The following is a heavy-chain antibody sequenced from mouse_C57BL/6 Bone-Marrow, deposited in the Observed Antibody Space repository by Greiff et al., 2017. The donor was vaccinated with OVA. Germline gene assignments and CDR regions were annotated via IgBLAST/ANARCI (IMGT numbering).Heavy chain of an antibody. CDR2: IDPSDSYT. Sequence: QVQLQQPGAELVMPGASVKLSCKASGYTFTSYWMHWVKQRPGQGLEWIGEIDPSDSYTNYNQKFKGKSTLTVDKSSSTAYMQLRSLRCMDSAVYYGARGGYDGGYNYFDYWGQGTTLTVSS. CDR3: ARGGYDGGYNYFDY. D-gene: IGHD2-13*01. V-gene: IGHV1-69*01. J-gene: IGHJ2*01. CDR1: GYTFTSYW.